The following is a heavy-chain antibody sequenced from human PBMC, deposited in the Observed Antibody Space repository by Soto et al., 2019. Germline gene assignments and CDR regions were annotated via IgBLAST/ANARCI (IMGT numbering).Heavy chain of an antibody. V-gene: IGHV4-30-4*01. D-gene: IGHD3-16*02. CDR1: GGSISSGDYY. CDR2: IYYSGST. Sequence: SETLSLSCTVSGGSISSGDYYWSWIRQPPGKGLEWIGYIYYSGSTYYNPSLKSRVTISVDTSKNQFSLKLSSVTAADTAVYYCASSVLRLGELSPLYSDSWGQGTLGTGSS. J-gene: IGHJ4*02. CDR3: ASSVLRLGELSPLYSDS.